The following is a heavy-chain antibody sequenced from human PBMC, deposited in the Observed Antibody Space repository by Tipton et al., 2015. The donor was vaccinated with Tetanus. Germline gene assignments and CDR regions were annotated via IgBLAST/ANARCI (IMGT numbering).Heavy chain of an antibody. CDR3: ARDHRLSASYAGWFDP. CDR2: IYYNGGT. D-gene: IGHD2-8*01. J-gene: IGHJ5*02. Sequence: TLSLTCTVSGASISSSYWSWIRQPPGKGLEWIGSIYYNGGTNSNPSLKSRVAISVDTSRNQFSLRLTSVTAADTALYYCARDHRLSASYAGWFDPWGQGTLVTVSS. CDR1: GASISSSY. V-gene: IGHV4-59*01.